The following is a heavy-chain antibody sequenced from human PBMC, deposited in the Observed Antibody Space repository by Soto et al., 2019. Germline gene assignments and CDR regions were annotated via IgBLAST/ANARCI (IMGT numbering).Heavy chain of an antibody. CDR2: ISGYNGNT. D-gene: IGHD4-17*01. CDR3: AKDNTATSPSRYRFGMDV. Sequence: GPEVKKPGASLKVSCKASGYSFSSYGISWVRQAPGRGLEWMGWISGYNGNTNYEQKFKGRVTMTTDAATSTAYMELRSLASDDTAVYYCAKDNTATSPSRYRFGMDVWGPGTTVTVSS. CDR1: GYSFSSYG. V-gene: IGHV1-18*01. J-gene: IGHJ6*02.